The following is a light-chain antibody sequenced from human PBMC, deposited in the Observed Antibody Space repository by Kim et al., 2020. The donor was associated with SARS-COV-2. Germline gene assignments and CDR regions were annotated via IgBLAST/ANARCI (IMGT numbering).Light chain of an antibody. V-gene: IGLV3-19*01. Sequence: ALGQTVTITCQGDSLRAYYASWYQRKPGRAPVLVIYAKNNRPSGIPDRFSGSSSENTASLTITGAQAEDEADYYCNSRDSTGNHWVFGGGTQLTVL. CDR1: SLRAYY. CDR3: NSRDSTGNHWV. CDR2: AKN. J-gene: IGLJ3*02.